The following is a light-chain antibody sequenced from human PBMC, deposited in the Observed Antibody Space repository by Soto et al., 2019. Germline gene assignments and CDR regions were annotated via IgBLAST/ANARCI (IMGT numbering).Light chain of an antibody. J-gene: IGKJ1*01. CDR1: QSFRGL. Sequence: EVVLTQSPVTLSLSPGQRATLSCRASQSFRGLLAWYQQKPGQAPRLLIYDASNRATGIPARFSGSGSGTDFTLTISSLEPEDVAVYYCQQRGNRPPWTFGQGTKVDIK. CDR2: DAS. V-gene: IGKV3-11*01. CDR3: QQRGNRPPWT.